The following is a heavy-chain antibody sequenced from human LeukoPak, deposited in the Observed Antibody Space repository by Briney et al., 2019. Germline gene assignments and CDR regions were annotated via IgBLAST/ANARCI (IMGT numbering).Heavy chain of an antibody. CDR3: ARDHLGVVVPAANDFDY. V-gene: IGHV4-4*07. D-gene: IGHD2-2*01. CDR2: IYTSGST. J-gene: IGHJ4*01. Sequence: PSETLSLTCTVSGGSISSYYWSWIRQPAGKGLEWIGRIYTSGSTNYNPSLKSRVTMSVDTSKNQFSLKLSSVTAADTAVYYCARDHLGVVVPAANDFDYWGQEPWSPSPQ. CDR1: GGSISSYY.